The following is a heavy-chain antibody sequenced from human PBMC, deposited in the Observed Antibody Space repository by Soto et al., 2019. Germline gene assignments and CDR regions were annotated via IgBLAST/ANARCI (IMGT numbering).Heavy chain of an antibody. CDR2: ISGTDGTT. J-gene: IGHJ4*02. CDR1: GFTFRNYA. D-gene: IGHD1-1*01. Sequence: PGGSLRLSCAASGFTFRNYAMSWVRQAPGKGLHWVSIISGTDGTTNYADSVRGRFTISRDDSKNTLYLQMNSPRAEDTALYYCAKASGGAHDSNFDYWGQGALVTVSS. CDR3: AKASGGAHDSNFDY. V-gene: IGHV3-23*01.